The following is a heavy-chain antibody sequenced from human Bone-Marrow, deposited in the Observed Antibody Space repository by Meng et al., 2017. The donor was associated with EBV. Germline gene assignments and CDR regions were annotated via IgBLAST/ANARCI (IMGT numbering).Heavy chain of an antibody. Sequence: QGHRVQSGAEVKQPGASVKVSCKASGGAFSNSAISWVRQAPGQGLEWMGGFIPILGTPNYAQKYQDRVTITADESTSTAYMELSGLRSEDTAVYYCARESGRGYTPDFWGQGTLVTVSS. CDR3: ARESGRGYTPDF. CDR1: GGAFSNSA. CDR2: FIPILGTP. D-gene: IGHD3-10*01. V-gene: IGHV1-69*01. J-gene: IGHJ4*02.